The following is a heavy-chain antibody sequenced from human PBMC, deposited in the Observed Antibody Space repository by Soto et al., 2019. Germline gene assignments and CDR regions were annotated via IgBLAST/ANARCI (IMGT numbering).Heavy chain of an antibody. J-gene: IGHJ3*02. D-gene: IGHD1-26*01. Sequence: SETLSLTCTVSGGSISSYYWSWIRQPPGKGLEWIGYIYYSGSTNYNPSLKSRVTISVDTSKNQFSLKLSSVTAADTAVYYCARDSGSASYLFGYLRPTVDAFDIWGQGTMVTVSS. CDR3: ARDSGSASYLFGYLRPTVDAFDI. CDR1: GGSISSYY. CDR2: IYYSGST. V-gene: IGHV4-59*01.